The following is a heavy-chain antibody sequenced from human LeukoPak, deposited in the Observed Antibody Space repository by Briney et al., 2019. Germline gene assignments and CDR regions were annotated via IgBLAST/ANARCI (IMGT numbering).Heavy chain of an antibody. J-gene: IGHJ4*01. CDR2: IKTDNGGT. CDR1: GYTFTSYY. CDR3: ARSPSGQLDY. D-gene: IGHD1-1*01. V-gene: IGHV1-2*02. Sequence: ASVKVSCKTSGYTFTSYYIHWVRPAPGQGLEDMGWIKTDNGGTNKGQNFLGRVIMIRDTSISTAYMELSRLTSDDTAVYYCARSPSGQLDYWGRGTLVSVSS.